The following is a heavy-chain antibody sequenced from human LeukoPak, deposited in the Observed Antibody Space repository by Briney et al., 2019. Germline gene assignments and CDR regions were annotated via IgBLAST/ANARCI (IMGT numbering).Heavy chain of an antibody. D-gene: IGHD1-26*01. CDR2: IRSKANRYAT. V-gene: IGHV3-73*01. Sequence: GGSLTLSCAASGFTFSGSAMHWVRQASGKGLEWVGRIRSKANRYATSYTASVKVRFTISRDDSKNTAYLQMNSLKTEDTAVYYCTRHRGYSGRYYQPMDGCAFDIWGQGTMVTVSS. J-gene: IGHJ3*02. CDR3: TRHRGYSGRYYQPMDGCAFDI. CDR1: GFTFSGSA.